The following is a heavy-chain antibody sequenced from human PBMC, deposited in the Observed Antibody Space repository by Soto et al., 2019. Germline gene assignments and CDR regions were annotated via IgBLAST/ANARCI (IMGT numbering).Heavy chain of an antibody. V-gene: IGHV3-30-3*01. D-gene: IGHD1-26*01. Sequence: GGSLRLSCAASGFTFSSYAMHWVRQAPGKGLEWVAVISYDGSNKYYADSVKGRFTISRDNSKNTLYLQMNSLRAEDTAVYYCARDLRLEGATSEYFQHWGQGTLVTVSS. CDR3: ARDLRLEGATSEYFQH. CDR1: GFTFSSYA. CDR2: ISYDGSNK. J-gene: IGHJ1*01.